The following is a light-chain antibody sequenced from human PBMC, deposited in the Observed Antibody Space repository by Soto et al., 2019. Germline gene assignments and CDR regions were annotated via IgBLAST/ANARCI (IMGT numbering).Light chain of an antibody. CDR3: SSYTDINTPVV. CDR1: SSDVDVYNY. Sequence: QSALTQPASVSGSPGQSIIISCTGTSSDVDVYNYVSWYQQHPGKAPKLMISDVSNRPSGVSNRFSGSKSGNAASLTISGLQPDDEADYYCSSYTDINTPVVFGGGTKLTVL. J-gene: IGLJ2*01. CDR2: DVS. V-gene: IGLV2-14*03.